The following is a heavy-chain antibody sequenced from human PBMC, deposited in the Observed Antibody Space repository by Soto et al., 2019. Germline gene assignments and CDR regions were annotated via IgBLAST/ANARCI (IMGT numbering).Heavy chain of an antibody. CDR3: AKEDTNYYYGMDV. CDR1: GFTFSGFG. CDR2: VSHDGNNN. V-gene: IGHV3-30*18. J-gene: IGHJ6*02. Sequence: PGGSLRLSCAASGFTFSGFGMHWVRQAPGKGLEWVAFVSHDGNNNYQADSVKGRFTISRDNSKNKLYLQMNSLKAEDTAVYYCAKEDTNYYYGMDVWGQGTTVTVSS. D-gene: IGHD2-8*01.